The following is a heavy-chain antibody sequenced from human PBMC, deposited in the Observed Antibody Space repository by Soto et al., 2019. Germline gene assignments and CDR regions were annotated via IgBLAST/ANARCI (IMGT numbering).Heavy chain of an antibody. J-gene: IGHJ4*02. D-gene: IGHD3-10*01. CDR3: ARAPITMVRGVLNDY. CDR1: GGTFSSYT. V-gene: IGHV1-69*02. Sequence: QVQLVQSGAEVKKPGSSVKVSCKASGGTFSSYTISWVRQAPGQGLEWMGRIIPILGIANYAQKSQGRVTITADKSTSTAYMELSSLRSEDTAVYYCARAPITMVRGVLNDYWGQGTLVTVSS. CDR2: IIPILGIA.